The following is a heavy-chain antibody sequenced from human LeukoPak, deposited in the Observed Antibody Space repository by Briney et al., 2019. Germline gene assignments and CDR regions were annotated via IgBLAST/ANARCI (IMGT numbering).Heavy chain of an antibody. CDR2: IYSGGST. J-gene: IGHJ4*02. CDR3: AKDGVYDSSGYYGY. CDR1: GFTVSSNY. Sequence: PGGSLRLSCAASGFTVSSNYMSWVRQAPGKGLEWVSVIYSGGSTYYADSVKGRFTISRDNSKNTLYLQMNSLRAEDTAVYYCAKDGVYDSSGYYGYWGQGTLVTVSS. D-gene: IGHD3-22*01. V-gene: IGHV3-53*01.